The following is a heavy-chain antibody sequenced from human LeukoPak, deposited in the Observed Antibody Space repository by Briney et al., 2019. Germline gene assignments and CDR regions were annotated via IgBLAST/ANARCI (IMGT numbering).Heavy chain of an antibody. D-gene: IGHD5-18*01. V-gene: IGHV3-21*01. CDR1: GFTFSSYS. J-gene: IGHJ4*02. CDR3: ARNVDTAMREGDY. CDR2: ISSSSSYI. Sequence: GGSLRLSCAASGFTFSSYSMNWVRQAPGKGLEWVSSISSSSSYIYYAGSVKGRFTISRDNAKNSLYLQMNSLRAEDTAVYYCARNVDTAMREGDYWGQGTLVTVSS.